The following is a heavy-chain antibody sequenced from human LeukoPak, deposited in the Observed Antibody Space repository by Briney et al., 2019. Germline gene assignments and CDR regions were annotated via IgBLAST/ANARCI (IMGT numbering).Heavy chain of an antibody. Sequence: ASVKVSCKASGYTFTSYYMHWMRQAPGQGLEWMGIINPSGGSTSYAQKFQGRVTMTRDMSTSTVYMELSSLRSEDTAVYYCARARQPYYDSSGYYYFAGWGHNWFDPWGQGTLVTVS. D-gene: IGHD3-22*01. CDR1: GYTFTSYY. V-gene: IGHV1-46*01. CDR3: ARARQPYYDSSGYYYFAGWGHNWFDP. CDR2: INPSGGST. J-gene: IGHJ5*02.